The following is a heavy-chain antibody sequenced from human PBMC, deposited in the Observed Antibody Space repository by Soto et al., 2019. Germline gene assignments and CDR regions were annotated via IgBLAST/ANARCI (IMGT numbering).Heavy chain of an antibody. V-gene: IGHV4-59*01. D-gene: IGHD6-19*01. CDR3: ARVDSSGWYLGYFDY. CDR1: GGSISSYY. J-gene: IGHJ4*02. Sequence: PSETLSLTCTVSGGSISSYYWSWIRQPPGKGLEWIGYIYYSGSTNYNPSLKSRVTISVDTSKNQFSLKLSSVTAADTAVYYCARVDSSGWYLGYFDYWGQGTLVTVSS. CDR2: IYYSGST.